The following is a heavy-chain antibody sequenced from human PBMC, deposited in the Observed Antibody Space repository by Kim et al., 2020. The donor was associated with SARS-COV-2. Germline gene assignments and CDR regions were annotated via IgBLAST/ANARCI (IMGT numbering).Heavy chain of an antibody. D-gene: IGHD6-6*01. CDR1: GFNFNIAW. CDR3: TTGSIFISTGAADY. CDR2: IKSISDSGTA. Sequence: GGSLRLSCAASGFNFNIAWMNWIRQAPGKGLEWVGRIKSISDSGTAYYAAPVKGRFTMSRDDSKNTLYLQMNSLKTEDTGVYYCTTGSIFISTGAADYWG. J-gene: IGHJ4*01. V-gene: IGHV3-15*01.